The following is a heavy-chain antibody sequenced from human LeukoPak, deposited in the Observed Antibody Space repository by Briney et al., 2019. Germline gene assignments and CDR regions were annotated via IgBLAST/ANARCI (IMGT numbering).Heavy chain of an antibody. V-gene: IGHV1-69*05. Sequence: SVKVSCKASGGTFSSYAISWVRQAPGQGLEWMGGIIPIFGTANYAQKFQGRVTMTRDTSISTAYMELSRLRSDDTAVYYCAIPYSGYDRFDYWGQGTLVTVSS. CDR3: AIPYSGYDRFDY. D-gene: IGHD5-12*01. J-gene: IGHJ4*02. CDR2: IIPIFGTA. CDR1: GGTFSSYA.